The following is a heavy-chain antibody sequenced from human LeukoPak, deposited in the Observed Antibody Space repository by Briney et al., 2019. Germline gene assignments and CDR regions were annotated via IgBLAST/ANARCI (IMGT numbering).Heavy chain of an antibody. CDR2: ISSSGSTI. CDR3: ATLGGYGSGSYRFDY. J-gene: IGHJ4*02. V-gene: IGHV3-48*04. D-gene: IGHD3-10*01. Sequence: PGGSLRLSCAASGFTFSSYGMSWVRQAPGKGLEWVSYISSSGSTIYYADSVKGRFTISRDNAKNSLYLQMNSLRAEDTAVYYCATLGGYGSGSYRFDYWGQGTLVTVSS. CDR1: GFTFSSYG.